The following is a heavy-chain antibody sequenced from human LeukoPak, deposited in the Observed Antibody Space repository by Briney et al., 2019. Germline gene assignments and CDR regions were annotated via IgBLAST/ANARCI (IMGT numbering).Heavy chain of an antibody. J-gene: IGHJ4*02. Sequence: GGSLRLSCTASGFTFSTYGMHWVRQAPGKGLEWVAFIRYEGRNKYYADSVKGRFTISRDNSKNTLCLQMNSLRAEDTAVYYCAKAIWPTVTTPGHTPFDYWGPGTLVTVSS. V-gene: IGHV3-30*02. CDR2: IRYEGRNK. CDR1: GFTFSTYG. D-gene: IGHD4-17*01. CDR3: AKAIWPTVTTPGHTPFDY.